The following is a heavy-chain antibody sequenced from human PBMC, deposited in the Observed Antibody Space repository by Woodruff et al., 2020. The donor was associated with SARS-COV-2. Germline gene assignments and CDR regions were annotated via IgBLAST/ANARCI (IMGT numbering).Heavy chain of an antibody. CDR3: ARDELGINYYYTDV. Sequence: YMVSTNYNPSLKSRVTISVDTSKNQFSLKLSSVTAADTAVYYCARDELGINYYYTDVWGKGTT. CDR2: YMVST. V-gene: IGHV4-59*01. J-gene: IGHJ6*03. D-gene: IGHD3-16*01.